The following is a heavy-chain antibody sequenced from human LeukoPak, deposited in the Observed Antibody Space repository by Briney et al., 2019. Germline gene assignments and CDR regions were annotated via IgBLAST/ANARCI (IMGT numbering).Heavy chain of an antibody. V-gene: IGHV3-30*02. D-gene: IGHD6-19*01. CDR1: GFTFSSYG. CDR2: IRYDGGNK. Sequence: GGSLRLSCAASGFTFSSYGMHWVRQAPGKGLEWVAFIRYDGGNKYYADSVRGRFTISRDNSKNTLYLQMNSLRAEDTAVYYCAKDGGSGWYFDYWGQGTLVTVSS. J-gene: IGHJ4*02. CDR3: AKDGGSGWYFDY.